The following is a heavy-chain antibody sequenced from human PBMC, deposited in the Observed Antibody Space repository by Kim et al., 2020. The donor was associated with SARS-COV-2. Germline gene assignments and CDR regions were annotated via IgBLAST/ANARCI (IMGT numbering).Heavy chain of an antibody. Sequence: SETLSLTCAVYVGSFSGYYWTWIRQSPGKGLEWIGEIDHSGSTNYDPSLKSRVTISVDTSKNQFSLQVKSVTAADTAVYYCARRGIIWASAIDYWGQGTVVTVSS. CDR1: VGSFSGYY. CDR2: IDHSGST. J-gene: IGHJ4*02. V-gene: IGHV4-34*01. D-gene: IGHD6-25*01. CDR3: ARRGIIWASAIDY.